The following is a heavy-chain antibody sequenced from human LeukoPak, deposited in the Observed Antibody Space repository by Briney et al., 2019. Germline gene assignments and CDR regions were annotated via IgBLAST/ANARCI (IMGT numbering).Heavy chain of an antibody. CDR3: ARDISSGYFTY. J-gene: IGHJ4*02. CDR1: GGSISSGDYY. Sequence: KPSETLSLTCTVSGGSISSGDYYWSWIRQPPGKGLEWIGYIYYSGSTNYNPTLKSRVTISVDTSKNQFSLKLSSVTAADTAVYYCARDISSGYFTYWGQGTLVTVSS. CDR2: IYYSGST. D-gene: IGHD3-22*01. V-gene: IGHV4-61*08.